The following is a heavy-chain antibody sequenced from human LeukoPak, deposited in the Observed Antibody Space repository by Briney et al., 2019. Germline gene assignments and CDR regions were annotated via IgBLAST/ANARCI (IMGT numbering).Heavy chain of an antibody. CDR2: ISYDGSNK. D-gene: IGHD6-13*01. J-gene: IGHJ3*02. CDR1: GFTFSSYG. V-gene: IGHV3-30*03. CDR3: ARDSASGVAAAGTAHAFDI. Sequence: GGSLRLSCAASGFTFSSYGMHWVRQAPGKGLEWVAVISYDGSNKYYADSVKGRFTISRDNSKSTLYLQMNSLRAEDTAAYYCARDSASGVAAAGTAHAFDIWGQGTMVTVSS.